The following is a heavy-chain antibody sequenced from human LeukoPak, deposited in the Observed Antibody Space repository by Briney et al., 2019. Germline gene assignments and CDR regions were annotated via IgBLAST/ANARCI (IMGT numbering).Heavy chain of an antibody. V-gene: IGHV4-59*01. CDR2: IYYSGST. Sequence: PSGTLSLTCTVSGGSISSYYWSWIRQPPGKGLEWIGYIYYSGSTNYNPSLKSRVTISVDTSKNQFSLKLSSVTAAATAVYYCARDVGYSSGWYANWFEPWGQGTLVTVSS. CDR3: ARDVGYSSGWYANWFEP. CDR1: GGSISSYY. D-gene: IGHD6-19*01. J-gene: IGHJ5*02.